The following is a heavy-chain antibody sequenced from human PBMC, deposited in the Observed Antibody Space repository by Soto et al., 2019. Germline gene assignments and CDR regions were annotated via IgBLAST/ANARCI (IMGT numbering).Heavy chain of an antibody. CDR1: GFTFSSYA. Sequence: GGSLRLSCAAPGFTFSSYAMSWVRQAPGKGLEWVSAISGSGGSTYYADSVKGRFTISRDNSKSTLYLQMNSLRAEDTAVYYCASALGTAMDDYYYYYMDVWGKGTTVTVSS. J-gene: IGHJ6*03. V-gene: IGHV3-23*01. CDR2: ISGSGGST. D-gene: IGHD5-18*01. CDR3: ASALGTAMDDYYYYYMDV.